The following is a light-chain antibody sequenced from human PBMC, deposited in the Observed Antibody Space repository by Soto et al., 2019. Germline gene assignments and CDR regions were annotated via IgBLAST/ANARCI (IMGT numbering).Light chain of an antibody. Sequence: EIVMTQSPATLSVSPGERATLSCRASQSVSSNLAWYQQKPGQAPRLLIYGASTRATGIPARFSGSGSGTAFTLTVSSLQSEDFAVYCCQQYNNWPPWTFGRGTKVEIK. V-gene: IGKV3-15*01. CDR2: GAS. CDR1: QSVSSN. J-gene: IGKJ1*01. CDR3: QQYNNWPPWT.